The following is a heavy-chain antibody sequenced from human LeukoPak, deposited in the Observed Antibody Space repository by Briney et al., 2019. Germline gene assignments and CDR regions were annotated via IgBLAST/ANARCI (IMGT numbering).Heavy chain of an antibody. J-gene: IGHJ5*02. CDR3: ARQMTSTRLLYP. CDR1: GFMFSDHA. Sequence: PGGSLRLSCVASGFMFSDHAFHWVRQSPDKGLEWVALIGSDGSKKYYADSVQGRFTVSRENSKNTLFLQMNTLRADDTAVYFCARQMTSTRLLYPWGQGTLVTVSS. D-gene: IGHD5/OR15-5a*01. CDR2: IGSDGSKK. V-gene: IGHV3-30*04.